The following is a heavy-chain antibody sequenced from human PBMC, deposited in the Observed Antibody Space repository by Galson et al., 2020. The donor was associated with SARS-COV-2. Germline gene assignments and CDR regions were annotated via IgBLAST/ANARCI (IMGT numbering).Heavy chain of an antibody. V-gene: IGHV2-5*02. D-gene: IGHD3-22*01. Sequence: SGPTLVKPTQTPTLTCTFSGFSLSSSGVGVGWTRQPSGKALEWLALIDWDDDEHYSPSLKSRITITKATSKNQVVLTMTNMDPVDTGTYFCAHVLYFESSGYWGFDYWGQGTRVIVSS. J-gene: IGHJ4*02. CDR3: AHVLYFESSGYWGFDY. CDR1: GFSLSSSGVG. CDR2: IDWDDDE.